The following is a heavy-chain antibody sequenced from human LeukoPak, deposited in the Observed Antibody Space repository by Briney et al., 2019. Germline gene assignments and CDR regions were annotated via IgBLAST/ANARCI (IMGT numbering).Heavy chain of an antibody. Sequence: ASLKVSCKASGYTFTSYDINWVRQAPGQGLEWVGWMNPNSGNSGYAQKFQGRVTMTRNSSITTAYMELSSLRSEDTAVYYCARRHGRCSDGSCYYPDYWGQGTLVTVSS. V-gene: IGHV1-8*01. J-gene: IGHJ4*02. CDR2: MNPNSGNS. CDR1: GYTFTSYD. D-gene: IGHD2-15*01. CDR3: ARRHGRCSDGSCYYPDY.